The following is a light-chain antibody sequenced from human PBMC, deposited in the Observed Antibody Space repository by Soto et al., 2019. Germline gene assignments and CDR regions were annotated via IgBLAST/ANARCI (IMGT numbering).Light chain of an antibody. CDR2: EVT. V-gene: IGLV2-14*01. CDR3: SSYTTSSTWV. J-gene: IGLJ3*02. CDR1: TSDVGSSNY. Sequence: QSALTQPASVSGSPGQSITIYCTGTTSDVGSSNYVSWYQQHPGKAPKLMIYEVTNRPSGVSNRFSGSKSGNTASLTISGLQAEDEADYYCSSYTTSSTWVFGGGTKLTVL.